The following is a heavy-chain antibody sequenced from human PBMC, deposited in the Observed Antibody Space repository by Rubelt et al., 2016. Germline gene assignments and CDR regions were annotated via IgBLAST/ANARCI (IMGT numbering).Heavy chain of an antibody. CDR2: ITSGGTT. Sequence: VSTITSGGTTYYADSVTGRFTFSRDTSKNTLYLQMNSLRSEDTAVYYCATDTVVAATPYYYYYGMDVWGQGTTVTVSS. D-gene: IGHD2-15*01. J-gene: IGHJ6*02. V-gene: IGHV3-53*05. CDR3: ATDTVVAATPYYYYYGMDV.